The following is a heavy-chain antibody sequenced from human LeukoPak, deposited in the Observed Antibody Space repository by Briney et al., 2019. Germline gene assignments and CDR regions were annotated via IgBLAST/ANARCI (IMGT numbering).Heavy chain of an antibody. V-gene: IGHV3-30*18. Sequence: GGSLRLSCAASGFTFSSYGMHWVRQAPGKGLEWVAVISYDGSNKYYADSVKGRFTISRDNSKNTLYLQMNSLGAEDTAVYYCAKDLAAAMFYWGQGTLVTVSS. J-gene: IGHJ4*02. CDR1: GFTFSSYG. D-gene: IGHD2-2*01. CDR3: AKDLAAAMFY. CDR2: ISYDGSNK.